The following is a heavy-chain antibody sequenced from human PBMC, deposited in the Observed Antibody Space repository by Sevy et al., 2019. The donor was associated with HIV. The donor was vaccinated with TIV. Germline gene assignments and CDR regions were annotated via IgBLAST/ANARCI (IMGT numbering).Heavy chain of an antibody. CDR2: VSVSGDNT. V-gene: IGHV3-23*01. CDR3: AKDMVRSRGWYPGWFQY. CDR1: GFTFSTYA. Sequence: GGSLRLSCAASGFTFSTYAMSWVRQAPGKGLEWVSTVSVSGDNTYYADSVKGRFTISRDNSKNTLSLQMNSLGAEDTAIYYCAKDMVRSRGWYPGWFQYWGQGTQVTVSS. J-gene: IGHJ1*01. D-gene: IGHD6-19*01.